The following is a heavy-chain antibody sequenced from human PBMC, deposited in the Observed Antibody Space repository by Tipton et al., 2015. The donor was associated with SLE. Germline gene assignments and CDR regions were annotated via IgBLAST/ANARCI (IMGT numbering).Heavy chain of an antibody. Sequence: SLRLSCAASGFTFSSYAMHWVRQAPGKGLEWVAVISYDGSNKYYADSVKGRFTISRDNSKNTLYLQMNSLRAEDTAVYYCAGRLPVDYWGQGTLVTVSS. D-gene: IGHD6-25*01. J-gene: IGHJ4*02. CDR1: GFTFSSYA. CDR2: ISYDGSNK. CDR3: AGRLPVDY. V-gene: IGHV3-30*04.